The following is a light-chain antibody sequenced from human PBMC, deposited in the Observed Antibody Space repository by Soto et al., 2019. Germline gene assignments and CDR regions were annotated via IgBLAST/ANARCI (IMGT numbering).Light chain of an antibody. CDR1: QRLLHSNGDTY. CDR2: LGS. Sequence: DIVMTQSPLSLPVTPGEPASISCRSSQRLLHSNGDTYLDWYLQKPGQSPQLPIYLGSNRASGVPDRFSGSGSGTDFTLKISRVEAEDVGVYYCMQALQTPRTFGQGTKLEIK. CDR3: MQALQTPRT. J-gene: IGKJ2*02. V-gene: IGKV2-28*01.